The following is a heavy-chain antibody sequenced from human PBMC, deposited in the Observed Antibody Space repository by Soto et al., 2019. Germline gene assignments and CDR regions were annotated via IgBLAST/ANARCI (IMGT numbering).Heavy chain of an antibody. CDR3: ARDHYYYGSGPLPESGMDV. CDR1: GYTFTSYG. CDR2: ISAYNGNT. V-gene: IGHV1-18*01. D-gene: IGHD3-10*01. J-gene: IGHJ6*02. Sequence: QVQLVQSGAEVKKPGASVKVSCKASGYTFTSYGISWVRQAPGHGLEWMGWISAYNGNTNYAQKLQGRVTMTTDTSTSTAYMELRRLRSDDTAVYYCARDHYYYGSGPLPESGMDVWAQGTTVTVSS.